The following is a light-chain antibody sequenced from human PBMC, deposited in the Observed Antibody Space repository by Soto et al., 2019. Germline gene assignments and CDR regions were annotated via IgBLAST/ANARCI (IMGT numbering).Light chain of an antibody. CDR2: GAS. Sequence: EIVMTQSPATLSVSPGERATLSCRASQSVSSNLAWYQQKPGQAPRLLIYGASTRATGIPARFSGSGSGTEFTLTISSLQSEAFVVYDCQQYNNWPRTFGQGTKVEIK. V-gene: IGKV3-15*01. J-gene: IGKJ1*01. CDR3: QQYNNWPRT. CDR1: QSVSSN.